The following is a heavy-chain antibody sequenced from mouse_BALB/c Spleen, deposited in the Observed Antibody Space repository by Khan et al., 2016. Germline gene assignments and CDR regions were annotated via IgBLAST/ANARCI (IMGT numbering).Heavy chain of an antibody. CDR3: ARDGYYELLAF. CDR2: INTYTGEP. D-gene: IGHD2-3*01. J-gene: IGHJ3*01. Sequence: QIQLVQSGPELKKPGETVKISCKASGYTFTNYGMNWVKQAPGQGLKWMGGINTYTGEPTYVDDFTGRFAFYLESSARTAYMQITNLTNEDMATYCCARDGYYELLAFWGQWGSGHGFC. V-gene: IGHV9-1*02. CDR1: GYTFTNYG.